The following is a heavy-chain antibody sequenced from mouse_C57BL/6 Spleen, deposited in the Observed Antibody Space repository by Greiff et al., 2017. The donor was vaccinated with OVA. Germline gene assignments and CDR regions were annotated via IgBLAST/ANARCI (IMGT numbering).Heavy chain of an antibody. CDR2: IDPSDSYT. J-gene: IGHJ1*03. CDR1: GYTFTSYW. D-gene: IGHD1-1*01. V-gene: IGHV1-69*01. Sequence: QVQLQQPGAELVMPGASVKLSCKASGYTFTSYWMHWVKQRPGQGLEWIGEIDPSDSYTNYNQKFKGKSTLTVDKSSSTAYMQLSSLTSEDSAVYYCARCYGSSDWYFDVWGTGTTVTVSS. CDR3: ARCYGSSDWYFDV.